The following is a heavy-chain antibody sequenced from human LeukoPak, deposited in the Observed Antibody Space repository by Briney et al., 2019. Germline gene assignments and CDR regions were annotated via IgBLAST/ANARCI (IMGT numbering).Heavy chain of an antibody. CDR1: GFSFGSYW. D-gene: IGHD2-8*01. CDR2: INDDGSST. CDR3: ARGMLSFHNAFSL. J-gene: IGHJ3*01. V-gene: IGHV3-74*01. Sequence: GGSLRLSCAASGFSFGSYWMHWVRQDSGKGLVWVSHINDDGSSTSHADSVKGRFTISRDNADNTLYLQMNSLRVEDTAVYYCARGMLSFHNAFSLWGQGTMITVSS.